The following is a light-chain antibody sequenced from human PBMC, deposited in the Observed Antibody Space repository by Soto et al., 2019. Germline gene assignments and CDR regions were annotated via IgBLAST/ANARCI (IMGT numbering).Light chain of an antibody. V-gene: IGKV3-20*01. CDR2: GAS. J-gene: IGKJ4*01. CDR1: QSVSNNY. CDR3: QQYVSSPLT. Sequence: EIVLTQSPCTLSLSPGEGATLSCRASQSVSNNYLAWYQQKPGQAPRLVISGASSRATAIPYRFSGSGSGTDFTLTISSLEPEDFAVYYCQQYVSSPLTFGGGTKVEIK.